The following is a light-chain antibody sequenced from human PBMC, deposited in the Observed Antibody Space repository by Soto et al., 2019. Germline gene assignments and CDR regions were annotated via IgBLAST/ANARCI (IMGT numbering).Light chain of an antibody. V-gene: IGKV3-11*01. CDR1: QSVSSF. Sequence: EIVLTQSPATLSLSPGERATLSCRASQSVSSFLAWYQQRPGQPPRLLIYDASTRATGIPTKFSGSGSGTDFTLTINTLEPEDFAVYYCQQRSNRPPTFGGGTKVHIK. J-gene: IGKJ4*01. CDR3: QQRSNRPPT. CDR2: DAS.